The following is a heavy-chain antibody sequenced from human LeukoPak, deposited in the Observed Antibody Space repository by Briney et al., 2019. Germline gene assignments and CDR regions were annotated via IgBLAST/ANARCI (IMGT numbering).Heavy chain of an antibody. CDR3: ARVVGSAIRSGVDY. Sequence: PGGSLRLSCAASEFIFSTYEMNWVRQAPGKGLEWVASISSTSVFIYYAPSVKGRFTISRDNAKNSLYLQMSYLRADDTAVYYCARVVGSAIRSGVDYWGQGTLVTVSS. CDR2: ISSTSVFI. D-gene: IGHD3-3*01. J-gene: IGHJ4*02. V-gene: IGHV3-21*01. CDR1: EFIFSTYE.